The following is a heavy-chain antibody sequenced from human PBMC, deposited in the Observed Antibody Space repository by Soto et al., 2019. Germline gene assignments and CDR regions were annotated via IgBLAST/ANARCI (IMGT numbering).Heavy chain of an antibody. CDR3: ARTDKGDYVPPLDT. J-gene: IGHJ5*02. CDR2: ITPFNDNT. CDR1: GYTFTTYG. Sequence: QIHLVQSGGEVKKPGASVKVSCKTSGYTFTTYGISWVRQAPGQGLEWMGWITPFNDNTNYAQNLQGRVTMTTGTSTNTAYLELRSPTSDDTAVYYCARTDKGDYVPPLDTWGQGTLVTVSS. D-gene: IGHD4-17*01. V-gene: IGHV1-18*01.